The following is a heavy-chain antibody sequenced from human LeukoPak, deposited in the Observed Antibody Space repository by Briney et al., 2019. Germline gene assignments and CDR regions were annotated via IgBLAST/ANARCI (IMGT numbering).Heavy chain of an antibody. CDR2: IYHSGST. V-gene: IGHV4-4*02. CDR3: ARDRDRITMVRGVNHYYYMDV. D-gene: IGHD3-10*01. Sequence: SETLSLTCAVSGGSISSSNWWSWVRQPPGKGLEWIGEIYHSGSTNYNPSLKSRVTISVDKSKNQFSLKLSSVTAADTAVYYCARDRDRITMVRGVNHYYYMDVWGKGTTVTVSS. J-gene: IGHJ6*03. CDR1: GGSISSSNW.